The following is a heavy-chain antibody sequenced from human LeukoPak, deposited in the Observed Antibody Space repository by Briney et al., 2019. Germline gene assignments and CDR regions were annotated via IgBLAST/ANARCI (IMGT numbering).Heavy chain of an antibody. V-gene: IGHV4-30-2*01. D-gene: IGHD3-10*01. J-gene: IGHJ5*02. Sequence: PSDTLSLTCAVSGGSISSGGYSWSWIRQPPGKGLEWIGYIYHSGSTYYNPSLKSRVTISVDRSKNQFSLKLSSVTAADTAVYYCARGSTYYYGSGSYGNWFDPWGQGTLVTVSS. CDR1: GGSISSGGYS. CDR2: IYHSGST. CDR3: ARGSTYYYGSGSYGNWFDP.